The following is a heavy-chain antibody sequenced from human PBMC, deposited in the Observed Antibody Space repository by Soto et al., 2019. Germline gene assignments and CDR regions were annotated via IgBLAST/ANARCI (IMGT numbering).Heavy chain of an antibody. Sequence: SETLSLTCTVSGGSISSYYWSWIRQPPGKGLEWIGYIYYSGSTNYNPSLKSRVTISVDTSKNQFSLKLSSVTAADTAVYYCARNLLEDGNDYWGQGTLVTVSS. J-gene: IGHJ4*02. D-gene: IGHD1-1*01. CDR1: GGSISSYY. CDR3: ARNLLEDGNDY. V-gene: IGHV4-59*01. CDR2: IYYSGST.